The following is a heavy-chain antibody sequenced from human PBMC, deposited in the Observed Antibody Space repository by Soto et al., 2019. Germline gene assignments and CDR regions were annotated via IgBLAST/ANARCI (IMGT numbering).Heavy chain of an antibody. CDR1: GGSISSYY. Sequence: QVQLQESGPGLVKPSETLSLTCTVSGGSISSYYWSWIRQPPGKGLEWIGYIYYSGSTNYNPSLKSRVTISVDTSKNQFSLKLSSVTAADTAVYYCARFKRDSSGYYYPFDYWGQGTLVTVSS. V-gene: IGHV4-59*12. J-gene: IGHJ4*02. CDR3: ARFKRDSSGYYYPFDY. D-gene: IGHD3-22*01. CDR2: IYYSGST.